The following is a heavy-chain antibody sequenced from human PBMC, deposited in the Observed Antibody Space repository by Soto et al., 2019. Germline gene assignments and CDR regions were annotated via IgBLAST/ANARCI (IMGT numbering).Heavy chain of an antibody. V-gene: IGHV4-30-4*01. J-gene: IGHJ6*02. CDR1: GGSISSGDYY. CDR3: ARDCISTSCYANYYYYGMDV. CDR2: IYYSGST. Sequence: SETLSLTCTVSGGSISSGDYYWSWIRQPPGKGLEWIGYIYYSGSTYYNPSLKSRVTISVDTSKNQFSLKLSSVTAADTAVYYCARDCISTSCYANYYYYGMDVWGQGTTVTVSS. D-gene: IGHD2-2*01.